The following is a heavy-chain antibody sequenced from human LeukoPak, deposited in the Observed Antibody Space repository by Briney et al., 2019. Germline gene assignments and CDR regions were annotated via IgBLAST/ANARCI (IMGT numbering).Heavy chain of an antibody. CDR3: AKGFTTFDP. CDR1: GFTFSTFG. CDR2: VRYDGTNK. J-gene: IGHJ5*02. D-gene: IGHD2/OR15-2a*01. Sequence: GGSLRLSCAASGFAASGFTFSTFGMHWVRQAPGEGLEWVAFVRYDGTNKYYADSVKGRFTISRDDSKNTLYLQMNSLRAEDTAVYYCAKGFTTFDPWGQGTLVTVSS. V-gene: IGHV3-30*02.